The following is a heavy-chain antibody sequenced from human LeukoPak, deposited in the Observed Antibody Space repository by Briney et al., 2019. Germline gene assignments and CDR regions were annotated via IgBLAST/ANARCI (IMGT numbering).Heavy chain of an antibody. V-gene: IGHV3-7*01. J-gene: IGHJ4*02. CDR3: AREAGRGFDY. CDR1: GFTFSSYW. D-gene: IGHD1-26*01. CDR2: IKQDGSEK. Sequence: PGGSLRLSCAASGFTFSSYWMSWVRQAPGKGLGWVPNIKQDGSEKYYVDSVKGRFTISRDNAKNSLYPQMNSLRAEDTAVYYCAREAGRGFDYWGQGTLVTVSS.